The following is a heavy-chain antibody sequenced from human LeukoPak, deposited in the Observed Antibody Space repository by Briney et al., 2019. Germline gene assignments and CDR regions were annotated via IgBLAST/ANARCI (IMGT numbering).Heavy chain of an antibody. CDR1: GFTFSGYS. CDR2: ISSSSSYI. J-gene: IGHJ4*02. V-gene: IGHV3-21*01. Sequence: GGSLRLSCAASGFTFSGYSMNWVRQAPGKGLEWVSSISSSSSYIYYADSVKGRFTISRDNAKNSLYLQMNSLRAEDTAVYYCARDHSGYESGYWGQGTLVTVSS. D-gene: IGHD5-12*01. CDR3: ARDHSGYESGY.